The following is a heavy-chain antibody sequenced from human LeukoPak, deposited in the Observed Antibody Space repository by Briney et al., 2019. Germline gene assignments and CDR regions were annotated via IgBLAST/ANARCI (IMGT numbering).Heavy chain of an antibody. V-gene: IGHV4-59*01. J-gene: IGHJ5*02. CDR3: VRERAWFDP. CDR1: GGSIVSYY. CDR2: IYYSGNT. Sequence: SSETLSLTCTASGGSIVSYYWSWIRQPPGKGLEWIGYIYYSGNTNYNSSLESRVTISVDTSKNQFSLRLNSVTAADTAVYYCVRERAWFDPWGQGTLVTVSS.